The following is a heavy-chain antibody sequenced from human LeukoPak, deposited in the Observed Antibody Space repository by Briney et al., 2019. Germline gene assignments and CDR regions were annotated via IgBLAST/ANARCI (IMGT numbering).Heavy chain of an antibody. CDR3: ARGDSSAFDY. CDR1: GGSFSGYY. J-gene: IGHJ4*02. V-gene: IGHV4-34*01. CDR2: INHSGST. D-gene: IGHD6-25*01. Sequence: SETLSLTCAVYGGSFSGYYWSWIRQPPGKGLEWIGEINHSGSTNYNPSLKSRVTISVDTSKNQFSLKLSSVTAADTAVYYCARGDSSAFDYWGQGTLVTVSS.